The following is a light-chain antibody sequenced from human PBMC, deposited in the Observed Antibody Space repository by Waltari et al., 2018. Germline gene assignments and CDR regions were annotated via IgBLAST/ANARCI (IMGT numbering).Light chain of an antibody. CDR1: QRVSSY. CDR3: QQRSSWPLT. J-gene: IGKJ4*01. Sequence: EIVLTQSPATLSLSPGERATLSCRASQRVSSYLCWYQQKPGQAPRLLIYDASNRATGIPARFSGSGSGTDFALTISSLEPEDFAVYYCQQRSSWPLTFGGGTKVEI. CDR2: DAS. V-gene: IGKV3-11*01.